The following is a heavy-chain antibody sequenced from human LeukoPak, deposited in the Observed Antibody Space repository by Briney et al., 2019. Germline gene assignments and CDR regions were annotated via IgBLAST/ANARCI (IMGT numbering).Heavy chain of an antibody. D-gene: IGHD3-10*01. CDR1: GGSISSYY. CDR2: IYYSGNT. Sequence: PSETLSLTCTVSGGSISSYYWSWIRQPPGKGLEWIGWIYYSGNTNYNPSLKSRVTISVDTSKNQFSLKLSSVTTADTAVYYCARGLPIISMLRGVKPPVMFDSWGQGTLVTVSS. J-gene: IGHJ5*01. V-gene: IGHV4-59*01. CDR3: ARGLPIISMLRGVKPPVMFDS.